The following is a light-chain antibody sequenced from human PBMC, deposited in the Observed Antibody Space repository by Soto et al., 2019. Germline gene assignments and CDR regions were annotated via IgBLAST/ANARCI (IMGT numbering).Light chain of an antibody. CDR3: LQRSDWPPT. Sequence: EVVLTQSPATLSLSPGERATLSCRASQSVSSFLAWYQQKPGQAPRLLIYDASNRATGTPARFSGSVSGTDFTRTISDLEPEDFAVYYCLQRSDWPPTFGGGTKVEIK. V-gene: IGKV3-11*01. CDR1: QSVSSF. CDR2: DAS. J-gene: IGKJ4*01.